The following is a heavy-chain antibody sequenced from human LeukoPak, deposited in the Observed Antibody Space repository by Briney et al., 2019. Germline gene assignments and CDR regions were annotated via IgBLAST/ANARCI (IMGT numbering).Heavy chain of an antibody. D-gene: IGHD3-22*01. Sequence: ASVKVSCKVSGYTLTELSMHWVRQAPGKGLEWMGGFDPEDGETIYAQKFQGRVTMTEDTSTDTAYMELSSLRSEDTAVYHCATYYYDSSGYYHTRAFDIWGQGTMVTVSS. CDR2: FDPEDGET. CDR1: GYTLTELS. CDR3: ATYYYDSSGYYHTRAFDI. J-gene: IGHJ3*02. V-gene: IGHV1-24*01.